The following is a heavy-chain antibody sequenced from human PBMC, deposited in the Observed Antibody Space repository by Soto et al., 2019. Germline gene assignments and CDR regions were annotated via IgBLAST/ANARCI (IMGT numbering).Heavy chain of an antibody. D-gene: IGHD2-21*01. Sequence: QVHLVQSGAEVKKPGASVKVSCKTSGGSFNNYAVSWVRQAPGPGLEWMGGIIPNFDTPNYAQKFQDRVTIISDESTSTVYMELRSRRSNDTAVYYCAVAMFREILIFESSGMHVWGQGTTVIVSS. CDR2: IIPNFDTP. CDR3: AVAMFREILIFESSGMHV. CDR1: GGSFNNYA. J-gene: IGHJ6*02. V-gene: IGHV1-69*01.